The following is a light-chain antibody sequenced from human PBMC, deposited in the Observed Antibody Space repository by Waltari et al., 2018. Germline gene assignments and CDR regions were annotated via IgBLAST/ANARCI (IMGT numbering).Light chain of an antibody. CDR1: SSHIGSNS. CDR2: RNN. CDR3: AAWDDSLKV. J-gene: IGLJ1*01. V-gene: IGLV1-47*01. Sequence: QSVLTHPPSASGTPGQRVPIPCSGSSSHIGSNSVYWYQQLPGTASKLLIYRNNQRPSGVPDRFSGSKSGTSAALAISGLRSEDEADYYCAAWDDSLKVFGTGTKVTVL.